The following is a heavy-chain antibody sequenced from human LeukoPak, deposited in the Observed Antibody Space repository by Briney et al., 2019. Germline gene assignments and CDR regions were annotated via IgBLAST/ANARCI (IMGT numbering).Heavy chain of an antibody. V-gene: IGHV3-74*01. CDR1: KFTFSSYW. D-gene: IGHD3-10*01. J-gene: IGHJ4*02. CDR3: ARDKATEPGYYGSGSYYDY. Sequence: GGSLRLSCAASKFTFSSYWMHWVRQAPGKGLVWVSRINSDGSTTSYADSVKGRFTISRDNAKNTLYLQMNSLRAEDTAVYYCARDKATEPGYYGSGSYYDYWGQGTLVTVSS. CDR2: INSDGSTT.